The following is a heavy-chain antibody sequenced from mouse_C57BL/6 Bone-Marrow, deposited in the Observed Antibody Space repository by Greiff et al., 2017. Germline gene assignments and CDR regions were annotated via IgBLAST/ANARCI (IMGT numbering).Heavy chain of an antibody. CDR3: AKTYYSNSDYAMDY. V-gene: IGHV1-26*01. CDR1: GYTFTDYY. D-gene: IGHD2-5*01. CDR2: INPNNGGT. J-gene: IGHJ4*01. Sequence: VQLQQSGPELVKPGASVKISCKASGYTFTDYYMNWVKQSHGKSLEWIGDINPNNGGTSYNQKFKGKATLTVDKSSSTAYMELRSLTSEDSAVYYCAKTYYSNSDYAMDYWGQGTSVTASS.